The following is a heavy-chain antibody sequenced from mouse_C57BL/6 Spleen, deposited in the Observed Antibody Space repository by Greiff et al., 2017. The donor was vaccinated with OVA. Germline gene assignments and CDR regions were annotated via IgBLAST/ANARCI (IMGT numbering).Heavy chain of an antibody. D-gene: IGHD2-1*01. CDR1: GFTFSSYA. CDR3: ARDRGYYDAMDY. Sequence: EVMLVESGGGLVKPGGSLKLSCAASGFTFSSYAMSWVRQTPEKRLEWVATISDGGSYTYYPDNVKGRFTISRDNAKNNLYLQMSHLKAEDTAMYYCARDRGYYDAMDYWGQGTSVTVSS. V-gene: IGHV5-4*01. CDR2: ISDGGSYT. J-gene: IGHJ4*01.